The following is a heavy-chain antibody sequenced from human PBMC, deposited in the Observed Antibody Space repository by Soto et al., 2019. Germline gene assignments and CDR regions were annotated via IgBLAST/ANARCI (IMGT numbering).Heavy chain of an antibody. J-gene: IGHJ4*02. CDR2: IYYSGST. CDR1: GGSIRSYY. CDR3: ARRWVMVFDY. V-gene: IGHV4-59*08. Sequence: SETLSLTCTVSGGSIRSYYWSWIRQPPGKGLEWIGYIYYSGSTNYNPSLKSRVTISVDTSKNQFSLKLSSVTAADTAVYYCARRWVMVFDYRGQGTLFTVS. D-gene: IGHD3-10*01.